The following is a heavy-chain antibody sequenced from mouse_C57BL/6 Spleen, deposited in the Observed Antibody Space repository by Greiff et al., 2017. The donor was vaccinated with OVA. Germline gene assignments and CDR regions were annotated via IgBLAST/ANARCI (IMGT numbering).Heavy chain of an antibody. CDR2: IWSGGST. CDR1: GFSLTSYG. CDR3: ARVVTPHWYFDV. J-gene: IGHJ1*03. D-gene: IGHD2-1*01. Sequence: VKLMESGPGLVQPSQSLSITCTVSGFSLTSYGVHWVRQSPGKGLEWLGVIWSGGSTDYTAAFISRLSISKDNSKSQVFFKMNSLQADDTAIDYCARVVTPHWYFDVWGTGTTVTVSS. V-gene: IGHV2-2*01.